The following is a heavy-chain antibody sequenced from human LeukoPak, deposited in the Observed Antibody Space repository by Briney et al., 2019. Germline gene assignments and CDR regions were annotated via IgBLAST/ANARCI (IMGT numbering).Heavy chain of an antibody. D-gene: IGHD1-14*01. Sequence: GGSLRLSCVISGFTFTNYWMSWVRQAPGKGLEWVANIKKDGSDKYYVDSVEGRFTISRDNAKNALYLQMNRLRVEDTAVYYCATDPAGIGSESYWGQGTLVTVFS. CDR2: IKKDGSDK. CDR1: GFTFTNYW. J-gene: IGHJ4*02. V-gene: IGHV3-7*01. CDR3: ATDPAGIGSESY.